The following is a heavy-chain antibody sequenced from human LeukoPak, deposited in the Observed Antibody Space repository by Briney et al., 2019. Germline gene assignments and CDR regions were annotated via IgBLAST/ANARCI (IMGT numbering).Heavy chain of an antibody. CDR3: ARVGSESYDFWSGYYGEYYYYMDV. J-gene: IGHJ6*03. D-gene: IGHD3-3*01. Sequence: GGSLRLSCAASGFTFSSYWMSWVRQAPGKGLEWVANIKQDGSEKYYVDSVKGRFPISRDNAKNSLYLQMNSLRAEDTAVYYCARVGSESYDFWSGYYGEYYYYMDVWGKGTTVTVSS. V-gene: IGHV3-7*01. CDR1: GFTFSSYW. CDR2: IKQDGSEK.